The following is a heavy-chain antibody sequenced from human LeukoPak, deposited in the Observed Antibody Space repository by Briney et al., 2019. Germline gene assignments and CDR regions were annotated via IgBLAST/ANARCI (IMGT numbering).Heavy chain of an antibody. J-gene: IGHJ1*01. CDR1: GYRFTNYW. CDR3: ARHTLGFYYGSGNYPEYFQH. D-gene: IGHD3-10*01. V-gene: IGHV5-51*01. CDR2: IYPGDSDT. Sequence: GESLKISCKGSGYRFTNYWIGWVRQMPGKGLEWRGIIYPGDSDTRYSPSFQGQVTISADKSISTAYLQWSSLKASDTAMYYCARHTLGFYYGSGNYPEYFQHWGQGTLVTVSS.